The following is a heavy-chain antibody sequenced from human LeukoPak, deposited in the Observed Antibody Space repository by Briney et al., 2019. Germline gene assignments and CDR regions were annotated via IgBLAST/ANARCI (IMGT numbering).Heavy chain of an antibody. J-gene: IGHJ4*02. D-gene: IGHD1-26*01. CDR3: ARDRGYSGSSKIDY. Sequence: GGSLRLSCAASGFTFSSYTIHLVRQAPGKGLEWVAVISYDGSIKNYADSVKGRFTISRDNSKNTLYLQINSLRAEDTAVYYCARDRGYSGSSKIDYWGQGTLVTVSS. CDR2: ISYDGSIK. CDR1: GFTFSSYT. V-gene: IGHV3-30*04.